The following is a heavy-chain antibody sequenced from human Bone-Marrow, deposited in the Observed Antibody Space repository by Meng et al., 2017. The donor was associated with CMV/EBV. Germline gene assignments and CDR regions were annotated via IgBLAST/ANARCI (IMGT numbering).Heavy chain of an antibody. CDR3: AREGCSSTSCRQHPPQYYYYYYGMDV. V-gene: IGHV1-18*01. Sequence: ASVKVSCKASGYTFTSYGISWVRQAPGQGLEWMGWISAYNGNTNYAQKLQGRVTMTTDTSTSTAYMELRSLRSDDTAVYYCAREGCSSTSCRQHPPQYYYYYYGMDVWGQGTTVTGYS. D-gene: IGHD2-2*01. J-gene: IGHJ6*01. CDR2: ISAYNGNT. CDR1: GYTFTSYG.